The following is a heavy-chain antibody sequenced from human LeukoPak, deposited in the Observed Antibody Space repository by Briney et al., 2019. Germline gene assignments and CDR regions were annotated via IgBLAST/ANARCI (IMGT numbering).Heavy chain of an antibody. CDR1: GFTFSTYG. Sequence: HPGGSLRLSCAASGFTFSTYGMHWVRQAPGKGLEWVAFIRYDGSNKYYADSVKGRFTISGDNSKNTLYLQMNSLRAEDAAVYYCAKVVVKYYYYMDVWGKGTTVTVSS. V-gene: IGHV3-30*02. J-gene: IGHJ6*03. D-gene: IGHD3-22*01. CDR2: IRYDGSNK. CDR3: AKVVVKYYYYMDV.